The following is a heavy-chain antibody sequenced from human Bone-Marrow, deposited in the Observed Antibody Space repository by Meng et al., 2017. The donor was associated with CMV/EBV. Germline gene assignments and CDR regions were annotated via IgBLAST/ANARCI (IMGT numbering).Heavy chain of an antibody. CDR1: GFTFSSYA. Sequence: GESLKISCAASGFTFSSYAMSWVRQAPGKGLEWVANIKQDGSEKYYVDSVKGRFTISRDNAKNSLYLQMNSLRAEDTAVYYCARDPTIDYGDYISSWYFDLWGRGTLVTVSS. V-gene: IGHV3-7*01. CDR3: ARDPTIDYGDYISSWYFDL. J-gene: IGHJ2*01. D-gene: IGHD4-17*01. CDR2: IKQDGSEK.